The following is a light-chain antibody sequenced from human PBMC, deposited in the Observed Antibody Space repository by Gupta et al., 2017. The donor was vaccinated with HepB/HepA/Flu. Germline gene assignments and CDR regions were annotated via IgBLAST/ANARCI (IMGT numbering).Light chain of an antibody. CDR1: QSISSY. CDR2: AAS. J-gene: IGKJ5*01. CDR3: QQSYSTPST. Sequence: DIQMTQSPSSLSASVGDRVTTTCRASQSISSYLNWYQQKPGKAPKLLIYAASSLQSRVPSRFSGSGSGTDFTLTISSLQPEDFATYYCQQSYSTPSTFGQGTRLEIK. V-gene: IGKV1-39*01.